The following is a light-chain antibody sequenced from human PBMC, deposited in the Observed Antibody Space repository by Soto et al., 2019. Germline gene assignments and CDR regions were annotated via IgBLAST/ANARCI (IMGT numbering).Light chain of an antibody. Sequence: AIRLTQSPSYLSASVGDRVTITCRASQGISSALAWYQQKPGKTPKLLIYDASNLESGVPSRFSGSGSGTDFSLSISNQQHEDLATHYFQQFNSYLCMYTFGQENKLEIK. CDR3: QQFNSYLCMYT. J-gene: IGKJ2*01. CDR2: DAS. CDR1: QGISSA. V-gene: IGKV1-13*02.